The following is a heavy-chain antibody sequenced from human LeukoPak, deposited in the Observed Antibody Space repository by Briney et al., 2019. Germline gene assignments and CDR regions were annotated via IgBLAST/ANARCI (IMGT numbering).Heavy chain of an antibody. J-gene: IGHJ5*02. CDR2: ISTSGTTI. CDR3: ARINWLDP. CDR1: GFTFSSYE. V-gene: IGHV3-48*03. Sequence: GGSLRLSCAASGFTFSSYEMNWVRQAPGKGLEWVSYISTSGTTIYYADSVKGRFTISGDNAKKSLYLQMNSLRAEDTAVYYCARINWLDPWGQGTLVTVSS.